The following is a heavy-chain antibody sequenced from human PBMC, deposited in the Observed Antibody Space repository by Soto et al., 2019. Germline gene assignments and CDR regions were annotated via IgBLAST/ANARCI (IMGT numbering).Heavy chain of an antibody. Sequence: SETLSLTCTVSGGSISSYYWSWIRQPAGKGLEWIGRIYTSGSTNYNPSLKSRVTMSVDTSKNQFSLKLSPVTAADTAVYYCARDNPGIAVAGFDYWGQGTLVTVSS. CDR2: IYTSGST. D-gene: IGHD6-19*01. J-gene: IGHJ4*02. V-gene: IGHV4-4*07. CDR1: GGSISSYY. CDR3: ARDNPGIAVAGFDY.